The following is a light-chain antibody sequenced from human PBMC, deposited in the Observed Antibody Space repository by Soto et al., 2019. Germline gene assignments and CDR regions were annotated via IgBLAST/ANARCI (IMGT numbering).Light chain of an antibody. V-gene: IGKV1-33*01. J-gene: IGKJ4*01. CDR2: DAS. Sequence: DIQMTQFPSSLSASVGDRVTLTCQASQGISNYLNWYQQEPGKAPKLLIYDASTLETGVPSRFSGSGYGTEFTFTISGLQPEDVATYYCQQYESLVHFGGGTKVEIK. CDR1: QGISNY. CDR3: QQYESLVH.